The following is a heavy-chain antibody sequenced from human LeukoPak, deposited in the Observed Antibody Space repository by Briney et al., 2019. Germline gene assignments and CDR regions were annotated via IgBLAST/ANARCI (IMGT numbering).Heavy chain of an antibody. V-gene: IGHV3-23*01. CDR2: ISGSGGST. J-gene: IGHJ4*02. CDR3: TRVLYSSAWYGDHY. CDR1: GFTFSSYA. D-gene: IGHD6-19*01. Sequence: GGSLRLSCAASGFTFSSYAMSWVRQAPGKGLEWVSTISGSGGSTYYADSVQGRFTISRDNAKNSLYLQMNSLRAEDTAAYYCTRVLYSSAWYGDHYWGQGALVTVSS.